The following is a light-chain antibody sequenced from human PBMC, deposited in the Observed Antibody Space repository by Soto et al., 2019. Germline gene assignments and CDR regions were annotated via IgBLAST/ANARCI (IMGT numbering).Light chain of an antibody. CDR1: QSVNIY. CDR2: GAS. J-gene: IGKJ2*01. Sequence: DIMLTQSPGTLSLSPGERATLSCRASQSVNIYLAWYQQKPGQTPRLLIYGASSRATGIPDRFSGSGSGTDFILTISRLEPEDFAVYYCQQYSSSVMYTFGQGTKLEIK. V-gene: IGKV3-20*01. CDR3: QQYSSSVMYT.